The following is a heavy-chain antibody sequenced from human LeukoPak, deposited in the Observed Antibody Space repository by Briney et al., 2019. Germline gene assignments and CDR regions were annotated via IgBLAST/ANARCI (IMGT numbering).Heavy chain of an antibody. CDR2: ISSFNGKT. D-gene: IGHD3-10*01. Sequence: VASVKVSCKASGGTFSSYGINWVRQAPGQGLEWMGWISSFNGKTNYAQKLQGRVTLTTDTSTSTAYMELRSLRSDDTAVYYCAREGTPIWYYYMDVWGKGTTVTVSS. CDR1: GGTFSSYG. V-gene: IGHV1-18*01. CDR3: AREGTPIWYYYMDV. J-gene: IGHJ6*03.